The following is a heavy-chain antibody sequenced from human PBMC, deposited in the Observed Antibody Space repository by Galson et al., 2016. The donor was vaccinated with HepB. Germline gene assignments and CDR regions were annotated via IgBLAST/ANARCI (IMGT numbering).Heavy chain of an antibody. CDR2: VYQSGST. CDR1: GGSINNGSYS. Sequence: TLSLTCAVSGGSINNGSYSWNWIRQPPGKGLESIGYVYQSGSTYYNPSLRNRVSISVDRSMNQFSLKLTSVTAADTAVYYCASAIGDWITWYFDLWGRGTLVTVSS. J-gene: IGHJ2*01. CDR3: ASAIGDWITWYFDL. D-gene: IGHD3-10*01. V-gene: IGHV4-30-2*01.